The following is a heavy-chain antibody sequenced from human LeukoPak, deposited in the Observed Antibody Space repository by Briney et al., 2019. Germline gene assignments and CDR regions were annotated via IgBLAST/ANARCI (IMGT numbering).Heavy chain of an antibody. CDR1: GFSFSSYA. V-gene: IGHV3-23*01. CDR2: MSSSDDGR. Sequence: GGSLRLSCATSGFSFSSYAMSWVRQAPGRGLEWVSAMSSSDDGRYYAASVRGRFTISRDTSRSTLYLQMNSLRAEDTAVYYCARTVRITMVRGPRDYYMDVWGKGTTVTVSS. CDR3: ARTVRITMVRGPRDYYMDV. J-gene: IGHJ6*03. D-gene: IGHD3-10*01.